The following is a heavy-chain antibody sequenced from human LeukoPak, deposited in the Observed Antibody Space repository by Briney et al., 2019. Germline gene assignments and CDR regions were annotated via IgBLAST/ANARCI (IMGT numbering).Heavy chain of an antibody. CDR3: ARDLDYVWGSYRYTYWFDP. V-gene: IGHV1-2*02. CDR1: GYTFTSYG. D-gene: IGHD3-16*02. Sequence: ASVKVSCKASGYTFTSYGISWVRQAPGQGLEWMGWINPNSGGTNYAQKFQGRVTMTRDTSISTAYMELSRLRSDDTAVYYCARDLDYVWGSYRYTYWFDPWGQGTLVTVSS. CDR2: INPNSGGT. J-gene: IGHJ5*02.